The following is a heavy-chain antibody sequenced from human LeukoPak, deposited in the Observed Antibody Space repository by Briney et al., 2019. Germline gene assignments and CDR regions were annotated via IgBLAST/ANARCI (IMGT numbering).Heavy chain of an antibody. J-gene: IGHJ6*03. CDR1: GGSINSYY. V-gene: IGHV4-59*01. CDR3: ARVAYSTPGYYYMDV. D-gene: IGHD4-11*01. CDR2: IYYSGTT. Sequence: PSETLSLTCTVSGGSINSYYWSWTRQPPGKGRKWLGYIYYSGTTIYNPSLKSRVTISVDTSKSQFSLKLSFVTTADTALYYCARVAYSTPGYYYMDVWGKGTTVTV.